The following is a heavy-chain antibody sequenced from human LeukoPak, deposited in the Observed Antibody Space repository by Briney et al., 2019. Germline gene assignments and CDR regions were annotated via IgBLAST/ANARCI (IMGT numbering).Heavy chain of an antibody. CDR1: GFTFSSYS. V-gene: IGHV3-48*04. CDR2: ISSASGSI. Sequence: GGSLRLSCAASGFTFSSYSMNWVRQAPGKGLEWVSYISSASGSIYYADSVKGRFTISRDNAKNSLYLQMNSLRAEDTAVYYCARNAQYGYGYVLWPGWYFDLWGRGTLVTVSS. D-gene: IGHD5-18*01. J-gene: IGHJ2*01. CDR3: ARNAQYGYGYVLWPGWYFDL.